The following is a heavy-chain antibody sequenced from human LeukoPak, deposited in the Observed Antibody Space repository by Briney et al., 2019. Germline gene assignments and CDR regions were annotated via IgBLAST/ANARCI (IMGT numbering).Heavy chain of an antibody. V-gene: IGHV3-48*01. D-gene: IGHD4-17*01. CDR1: GFTFRSYS. Sequence: PGGSLRLSCAASGFTFRSYSMNWVRQAPGKGLEWVSYISSSSSTIYYADSVKGRFTISRDNSKNTLYLQMNSLRGEDTAVYYCAKDVGDFDYWGQGTLVAVSS. J-gene: IGHJ4*02. CDR3: AKDVGDFDY. CDR2: ISSSSSTI.